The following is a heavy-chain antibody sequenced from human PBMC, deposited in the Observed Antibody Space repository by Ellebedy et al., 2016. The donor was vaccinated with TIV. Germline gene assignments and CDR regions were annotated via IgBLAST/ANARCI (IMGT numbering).Heavy chain of an antibody. V-gene: IGHV4-59*01. CDR1: GASISSSY. CDR3: ARDRRGSYDF. Sequence: MPSETLSLTCTVSGASISSSYWSWIRQTPGKDLECIGYISNTGRTNYNPSLQSRVTISVDTSRNQFSLTLRSLTAADTAVYYCARDRRGSYDFWGQGTLLAVSS. CDR2: ISNTGRT. D-gene: IGHD3-10*01. J-gene: IGHJ4*02.